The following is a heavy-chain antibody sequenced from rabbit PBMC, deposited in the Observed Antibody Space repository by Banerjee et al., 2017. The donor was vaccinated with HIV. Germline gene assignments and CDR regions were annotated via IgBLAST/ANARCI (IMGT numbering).Heavy chain of an antibody. D-gene: IGHD4-1*01. CDR2: IYAGSSGST. CDR1: GFSFSSGYY. J-gene: IGHJ4*01. Sequence: QEQLEESGGGLVKPGTSLTLTCTASGFSFSSGYYMCWVRQAPGKGLEWIACIYAGSSGSTYYASWAKGRFTISKTSSTTVTLQMTRLTATDTASYFCARDLAGVIGWNFNLWGPGTLVTVS. V-gene: IGHV1S45*01. CDR3: ARDLAGVIGWNFNL.